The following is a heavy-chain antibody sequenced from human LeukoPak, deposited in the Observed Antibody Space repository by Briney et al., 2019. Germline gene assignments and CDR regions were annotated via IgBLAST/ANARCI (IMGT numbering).Heavy chain of an antibody. V-gene: IGHV4-59*01. D-gene: IGHD1-14*01. CDR3: AAMRYGRDYYYGMGV. J-gene: IGHJ6*02. CDR1: GGSINSYY. Sequence: PSETLSLTCSVTGGSINSYYWSWIRQPPGKGLEWIGYISHSGSTDSNPSLKSRVTMSLDTSKNQFSLKLTSVTAADTAVYYCAAMRYGRDYYYGMGVWGQGTTVTVSS. CDR2: ISHSGST.